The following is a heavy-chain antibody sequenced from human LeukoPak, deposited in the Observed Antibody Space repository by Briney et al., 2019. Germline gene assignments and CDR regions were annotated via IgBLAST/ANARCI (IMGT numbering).Heavy chain of an antibody. CDR1: GDSTSTTVYY. D-gene: IGHD1-14*01. CDR3: VGPRGQYNSPIDY. V-gene: IGHV4-39*01. J-gene: IGHJ4*02. CDR2: IYYSGST. Sequence: PSETLSLTCTVSGDSTSTTVYYWGWIRQPPGKGLEWIGSIYYSGSTHYNPSLKSRVTLSVDTSKNQIYLNLNSVTAADTAVYYCVGPRGQYNSPIDYWGQGALVTVSS.